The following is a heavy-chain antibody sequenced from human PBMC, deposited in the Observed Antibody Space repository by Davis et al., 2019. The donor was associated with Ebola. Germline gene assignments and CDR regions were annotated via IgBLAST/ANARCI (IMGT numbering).Heavy chain of an antibody. CDR3: ARYGSGSYGALGVSTYGMGV. CDR2: IIPIFGTA. CDR1: GGTFSSYA. Sequence: SVKVSCKASGGTFSSYAISWVRQAPGQGLEWMGGIIPIFGTANYAQKFQGRVTITADESTSTAYMELSSLRSEDTAVYYCARYGSGSYGALGVSTYGMGVWGQGTTVTVSS. J-gene: IGHJ6*02. V-gene: IGHV1-69*13. D-gene: IGHD3-10*01.